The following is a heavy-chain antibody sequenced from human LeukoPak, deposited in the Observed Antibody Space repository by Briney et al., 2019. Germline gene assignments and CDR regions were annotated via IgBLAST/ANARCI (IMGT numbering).Heavy chain of an antibody. Sequence: SQTLSLTCTVSGGSISSGSYYWSWIRQPAGKGLEWIGRIYTSGSTNYNPSLKSRVAISVDTSKNQFSLKLSSVTAADTAAYYCARATRYGDYSLPFDYWGQGTLVTVSS. J-gene: IGHJ4*02. CDR1: GGSISSGSYY. CDR3: ARATRYGDYSLPFDY. CDR2: IYTSGST. V-gene: IGHV4-61*02. D-gene: IGHD4-17*01.